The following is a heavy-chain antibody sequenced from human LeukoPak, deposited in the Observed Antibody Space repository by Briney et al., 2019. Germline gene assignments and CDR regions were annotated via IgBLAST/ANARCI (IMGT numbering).Heavy chain of an antibody. D-gene: IGHD3-10*01. CDR2: INPSGGST. J-gene: IGHJ4*02. CDR1: GYTFTSYY. CDR3: ARARNGEIDY. V-gene: IGHV1-46*01. Sequence: ASVKVSCKASGYTFTSYYMHWVRQAPGQGLEWMGIINPSGGSTSYAQKFQGRVTMTRNTSISTAYMELSSLSSEDTAVYYCARARNGEIDYWGQGTLVTVSS.